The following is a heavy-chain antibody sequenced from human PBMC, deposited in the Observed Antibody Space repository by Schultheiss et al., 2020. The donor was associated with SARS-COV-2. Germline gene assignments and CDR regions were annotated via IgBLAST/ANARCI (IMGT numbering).Heavy chain of an antibody. CDR1: GGSISSHY. Sequence: SETLSLTCTVSGGSISSHYWSWIRQPPGKGLEWIGYIYYSGSTNYNPSLKSRVTISVDTSKNQFSLKLSSVTAADTAVYYCALYGSGRRTRYYFDYWGQGTLVTVAS. D-gene: IGHD3-10*01. J-gene: IGHJ4*02. CDR2: IYYSGST. V-gene: IGHV4-59*11. CDR3: ALYGSGRRTRYYFDY.